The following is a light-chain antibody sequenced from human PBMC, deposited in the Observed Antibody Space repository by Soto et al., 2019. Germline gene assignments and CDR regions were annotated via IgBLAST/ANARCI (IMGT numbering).Light chain of an antibody. J-gene: IGKJ5*01. CDR2: GAS. V-gene: IGKV3D-20*02. CDR1: QSVSNNY. CDR3: QQRSNWPSIT. Sequence: IVLTQSPGTLSLSPGERASLSCRAIQSVSNNYLAWCQQKPGQAPRLLIYGASNRATGIPDRFSGSGSGTDFTLTISRLEPEDFAVYYCQQRSNWPSITFGQGTRLEIK.